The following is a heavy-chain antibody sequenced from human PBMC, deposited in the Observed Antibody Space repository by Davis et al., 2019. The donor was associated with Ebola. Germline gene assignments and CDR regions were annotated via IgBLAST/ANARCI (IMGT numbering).Heavy chain of an antibody. CDR2: IWYDGSNK. CDR1: GFTFSSYG. Sequence: GGSLRLSCAASGFTFSSYGMHWVRQAPGKGLEWVAVIWYDGSNKYYADSVKGRFTISRDNSKNTLYLQMNSLRAEDTAVYYCARAARYSSGWYDYFDYWGQGTLVTVSS. V-gene: IGHV3-33*01. J-gene: IGHJ4*02. D-gene: IGHD6-19*01. CDR3: ARAARYSSGWYDYFDY.